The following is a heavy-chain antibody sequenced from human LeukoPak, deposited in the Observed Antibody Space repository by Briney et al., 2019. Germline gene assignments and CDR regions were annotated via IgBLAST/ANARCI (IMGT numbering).Heavy chain of an antibody. CDR3: ARDAPYCSGGSCNDY. CDR2: ISYDGSNK. CDR1: GFTFSSYA. Sequence: GSLRLSCAASGFTFSSYAMHWVRQAPGKGLEWVAVISYDGSNKYYADSVKGRFTISRDNSKNSLYLQMNSLRAEDTAVYYCARDAPYCSGGSCNDYWGQGTLVTVSS. J-gene: IGHJ4*01. V-gene: IGHV3-30-3*01. D-gene: IGHD2-15*01.